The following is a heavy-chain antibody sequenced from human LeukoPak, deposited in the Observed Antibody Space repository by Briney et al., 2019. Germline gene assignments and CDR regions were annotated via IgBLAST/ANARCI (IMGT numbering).Heavy chain of an antibody. Sequence: VASVKVSCKASGYTFTSYGISWVRQAPGQGLEWMGWISAYNGNTSYAQKFQGRVTMTRDMSTSTVYMELSSLRSEDTAVYYCARGGDPYCSSTSCYYYYYMDVWGKGTTVTVSS. CDR3: ARGGDPYCSSTSCYYYYYMDV. D-gene: IGHD2-2*01. V-gene: IGHV1-18*01. CDR1: GYTFTSYG. CDR2: ISAYNGNT. J-gene: IGHJ6*03.